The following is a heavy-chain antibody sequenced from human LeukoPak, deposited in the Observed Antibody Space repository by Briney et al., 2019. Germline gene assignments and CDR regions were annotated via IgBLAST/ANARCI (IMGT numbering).Heavy chain of an antibody. J-gene: IGHJ4*02. CDR3: AREKAVAGPIDY. D-gene: IGHD6-19*01. CDR2: IGSSSSYI. Sequence: GGSLRLSCAASGFTFSSYSMNWVRQAPGKGLEWVSSIGSSSSYIYYADSVKGRFTISRDNAKNSPYLQMNSLRAEDTAVYYCAREKAVAGPIDYWGQGTLVTVSS. V-gene: IGHV3-21*01. CDR1: GFTFSSYS.